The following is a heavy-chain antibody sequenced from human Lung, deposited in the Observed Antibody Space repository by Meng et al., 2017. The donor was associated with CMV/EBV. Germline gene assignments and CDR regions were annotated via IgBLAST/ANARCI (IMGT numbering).Heavy chain of an antibody. V-gene: IGHV1-18*01. CDR2: INAYNGDT. CDR3: ARVEVGITSRDY. Sequence: QVQLVQSGAEVRKPGASVKVSCKASGYTFTNYGITWVRQAPGQGLEWMGWINAYNGDTNYAQTLQGRVTMTTDTSTSTAYMELRSLRSDDTAVYYCARVEVGITSRDYWGQGTLVTVSS. J-gene: IGHJ4*02. D-gene: IGHD1-26*01. CDR1: GYTFTNYG.